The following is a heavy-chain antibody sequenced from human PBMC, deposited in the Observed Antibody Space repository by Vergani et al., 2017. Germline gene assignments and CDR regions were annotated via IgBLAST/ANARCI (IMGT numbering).Heavy chain of an antibody. CDR3: ARGHHEFWSGIIPGGYYYYMDV. CDR1: GGSISSGDYY. D-gene: IGHD3-3*01. CDR2: IYYSGST. V-gene: IGHV4-61*08. Sequence: QVQLQESGPGLVKPSQTLSLTCTVSGGSISSGDYYWSWIRQPPGKGLEWIGYIYYSGSTNYNPSLKSRVTISVDTSKNQFSLKLSSVTAADTAVYYCARGHHEFWSGIIPGGYYYYMDVWGKGTTVTVSS. J-gene: IGHJ6*03.